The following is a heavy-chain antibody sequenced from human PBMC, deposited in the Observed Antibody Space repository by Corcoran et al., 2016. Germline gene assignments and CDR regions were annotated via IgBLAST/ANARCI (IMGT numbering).Heavy chain of an antibody. V-gene: IGHV1-2*04. CDR1: GYTFTGYY. CDR2: INPNSGGT. CDR3: ARGQYCSGGSCYPAHYYYGMDV. Sequence: QVQLVQSGAEVKKPGASVKVSCKASGYTFTGYYMHWVRQAPGQGLEWMGWINPNSGGTNYAQKFQGWVTMTRDTSISTAYMELSRLGSDDTAVYYCARGQYCSGGSCYPAHYYYGMDVWGQGTTVTVSS. D-gene: IGHD2-15*01. J-gene: IGHJ6*02.